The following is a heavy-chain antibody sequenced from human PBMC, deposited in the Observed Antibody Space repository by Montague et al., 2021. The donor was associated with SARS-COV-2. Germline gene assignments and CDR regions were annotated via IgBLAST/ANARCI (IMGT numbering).Heavy chain of an antibody. V-gene: IGHV3-21*01. CDR3: ARGDYWGSLDY. CDR2: ISTISSYI. D-gene: IGHD7-27*01. CDR1: GFTFSSSR. Sequence: SLRLSCAASGFTFSSSRMNWVRHAPGKGLEWVSPISTISSYIYYADSVKGRFTISRDDAKNSLYLQMNSLRAEDTAVYYCARGDYWGSLDYWGQGTLVTVSS. J-gene: IGHJ4*02.